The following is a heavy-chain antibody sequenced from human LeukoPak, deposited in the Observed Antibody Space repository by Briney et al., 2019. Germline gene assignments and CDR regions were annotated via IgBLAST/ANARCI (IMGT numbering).Heavy chain of an antibody. D-gene: IGHD3-10*01. CDR3: ARVIRYGSGNYYYFDY. J-gene: IGHJ4*02. Sequence: PGGSLRLSCAASGFIFNNFALNWVRQAPGKGLEWVSDISDSGGDTYYADSVRGRFTISRDNFKNTLYLQMNSLRADDTAIYCCARVIRYGSGNYYYFDYWGQGTLVTVSS. CDR2: ISDSGGDT. V-gene: IGHV3-23*01. CDR1: GFIFNNFA.